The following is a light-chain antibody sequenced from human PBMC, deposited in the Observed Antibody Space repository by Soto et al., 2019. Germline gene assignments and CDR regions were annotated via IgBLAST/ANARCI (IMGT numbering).Light chain of an antibody. CDR1: QSVSSN. J-gene: IGKJ2*01. V-gene: IGKV3-15*01. CDR3: QQHNHWPS. Sequence: EIVMTQSPATLSVSQGERATLSCRASQSVSSNLAWFQQKPGQAPRLLLYAVSTRATGVPGRFSGSGSGTEFTLTISRLQSEESAVYYFQQHNHWPSFGQGTKLEIK. CDR2: AVS.